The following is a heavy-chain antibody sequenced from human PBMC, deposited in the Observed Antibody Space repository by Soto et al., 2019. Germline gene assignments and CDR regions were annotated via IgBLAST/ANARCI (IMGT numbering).Heavy chain of an antibody. D-gene: IGHD6-6*01. CDR1: GASLTSSHW. V-gene: IGHV4-4*02. J-gene: IGHJ2*01. CDR2: IYHSGSA. Sequence: QVQLQESGPGLVKPSGTLSLSCAVSGASLTSSHWWSWVRQPPGKGLEWIGEIYHSGSANYNSSLKSRVAISVDKSKNQFSLNLTSVTAADTAVYYCARDSKYSRDSYRYCDLGGRGTLVTVSS. CDR3: ARDSKYSRDSYRYCDL.